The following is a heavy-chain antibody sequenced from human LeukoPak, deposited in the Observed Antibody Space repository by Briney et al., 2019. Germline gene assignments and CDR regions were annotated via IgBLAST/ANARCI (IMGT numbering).Heavy chain of an antibody. V-gene: IGHV3-21*04. CDR2: ISSSSSYI. Sequence: PGGSLRLSCAASGFTFSSYSMNWVRQAPGKGLEWVSSISSSSSYIYYADSVKGRFTISRDNAKNSLYLQMNSLRAEDTAVYYCAKVLDQWELRVFEYWGRGTLVTVSS. CDR1: GFTFSSYS. D-gene: IGHD1-26*01. J-gene: IGHJ4*02. CDR3: AKVLDQWELRVFEY.